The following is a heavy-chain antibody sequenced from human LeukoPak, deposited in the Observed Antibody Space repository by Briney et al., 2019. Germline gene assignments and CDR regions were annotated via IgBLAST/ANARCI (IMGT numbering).Heavy chain of an antibody. CDR3: AKYRGSDYYHSHMDV. J-gene: IGHJ6*03. D-gene: IGHD1-26*01. CDR2: ITGSGGNT. Sequence: GGSLRLSCAASGFTFNNYAMSWVRQAPGKGLEWVSDITGSGGNTYYADSAKGRFTISRDNSQNTLYLQMNSLRAEDTAVYYCAKYRGSDYYHSHMDVWGKGTTVTVSS. CDR1: GFTFNNYA. V-gene: IGHV3-23*01.